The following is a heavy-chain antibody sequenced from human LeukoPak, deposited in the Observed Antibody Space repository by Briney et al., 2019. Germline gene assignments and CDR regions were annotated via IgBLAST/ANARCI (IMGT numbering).Heavy chain of an antibody. V-gene: IGHV1-2*07. CDR3: ARVGIYWEAYQLEEYDDFDI. D-gene: IGHD2-2*01. CDR2: IHPKSGGT. CDR1: GYPFTGYY. Sequence: ASVKVSRKASGYPFTGYYMQWVPRAPRQGRVWMGGIHPKSGGTNYAHKFKGSVTMTRDRSISTGYMEMSRLRFDDTAVYYCARVGIYWEAYQLEEYDDFDIWGQGTMVTVSS. J-gene: IGHJ3*02.